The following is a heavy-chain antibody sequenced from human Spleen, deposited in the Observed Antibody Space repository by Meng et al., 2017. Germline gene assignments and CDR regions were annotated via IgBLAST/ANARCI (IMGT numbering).Heavy chain of an antibody. CDR2: IGGSGGST. CDR1: GFTFNSNA. J-gene: IGHJ4*02. CDR3: AINRAGYCSGGSCYDY. D-gene: IGHD2-15*01. Sequence: GESLKISCAASGFTFNSNAMSWVRQAPGKGLEWVSTIGGSGGSTYYLDSVKGRFTISRDDSKNTLYLQMNSLRTEDTALYHCAINRAGYCSGGSCYDYWGRGNRV. V-gene: IGHV3-23*01.